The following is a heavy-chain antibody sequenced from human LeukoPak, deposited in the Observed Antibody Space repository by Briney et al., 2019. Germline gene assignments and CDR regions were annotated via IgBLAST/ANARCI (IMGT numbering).Heavy chain of an antibody. CDR2: IYYSGST. J-gene: IGHJ4*02. CDR3: ARGDGSGTFDY. V-gene: IGHV4-59*01. Sequence: SKTLSLTCTVSGGSISSYYWSWIRQPPGKGLEWIGYIYYSGSTNYNPSLKSRVTISVDTSKNQFSLKLSSVTAADTAVYYCARGDGSGTFDYWGQGTLVTVSS. CDR1: GGSISSYY. D-gene: IGHD3-10*01.